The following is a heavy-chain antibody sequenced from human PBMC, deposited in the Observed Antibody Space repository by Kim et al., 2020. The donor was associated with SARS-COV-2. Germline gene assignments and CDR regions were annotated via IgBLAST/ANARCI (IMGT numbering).Heavy chain of an antibody. CDR1: GFTFDDYA. CDR2: ISWSSGSI. D-gene: IGHD2-2*01. V-gene: IGHV3-9*01. CDR3: AKDIQAAAMSGGWYYFDY. Sequence: GGSLRLSCAASGFTFDDYAMHWVRQAPGKGLEWVSGISWSSGSIGYADSVKGRFTISRDNAKNSLYLQMNSLRAEDTALYYCAKDIQAAAMSGGWYYFDYWGQGTLVTVSS. J-gene: IGHJ4*02.